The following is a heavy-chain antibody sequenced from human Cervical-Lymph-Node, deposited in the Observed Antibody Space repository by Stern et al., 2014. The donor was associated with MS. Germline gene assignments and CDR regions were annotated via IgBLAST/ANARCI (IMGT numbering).Heavy chain of an antibody. CDR3: ARVQVSMFGLVTQDALDV. Sequence: QVQLVESGGGVVQLGRSLRLSCAASGFSFRSYGMHWVRQAPGKGLEWVAVIWYDGNKKFYADSVKGRFTISRDNSENAVYLEMNILRAEDTAVYYCARVQVSMFGLVTQDALDVWGQGTTVTVSS. CDR2: IWYDGNKK. CDR1: GFSFRSYG. D-gene: IGHD3-3*01. V-gene: IGHV3-33*01. J-gene: IGHJ6*02.